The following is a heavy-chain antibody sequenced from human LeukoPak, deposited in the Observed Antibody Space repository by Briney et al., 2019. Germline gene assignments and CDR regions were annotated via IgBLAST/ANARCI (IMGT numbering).Heavy chain of an antibody. Sequence: SETLSLTCTVSGGSISSSSYYWGWIRQPPGKGLEWIGSIYYSGSTYYNPSLKSRVTISVDTSKNQFSLKLSSVTAADTAVYYCARRKYSGYDYFDYWGQGTLVTVSS. CDR1: GGSISSSSYY. V-gene: IGHV4-39*07. D-gene: IGHD5-12*01. CDR2: IYYSGST. CDR3: ARRKYSGYDYFDY. J-gene: IGHJ4*02.